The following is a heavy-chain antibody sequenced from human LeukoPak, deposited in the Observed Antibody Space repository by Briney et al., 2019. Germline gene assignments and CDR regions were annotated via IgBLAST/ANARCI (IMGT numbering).Heavy chain of an antibody. V-gene: IGHV1-24*01. CDR1: GYTLTELS. CDR3: ATSGALQYGYFDY. CDR2: FDPEDGET. J-gene: IGHJ4*02. Sequence: ASVKVSCKVSGYTLTELSMHWERQAPGKGLEWMGGFDPEDGETIYAQKFQGRVTMTEDTSTDTAYMELSSLRSEDTAVYYCATSGALQYGYFDYWGQGTLVTVSS. D-gene: IGHD4-11*01.